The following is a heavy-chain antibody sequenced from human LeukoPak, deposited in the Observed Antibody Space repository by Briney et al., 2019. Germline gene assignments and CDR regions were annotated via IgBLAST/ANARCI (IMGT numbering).Heavy chain of an antibody. CDR3: ARDGVAELMSALDY. J-gene: IGHJ4*02. D-gene: IGHD1-26*01. CDR1: GFTFSSYS. Sequence: GGSLRLSCAASGFTFSSYSMNWIRQAPGKGLEWVSFISSSSTYIYYADSLKGRFTISRDNAKNSLYLQMNSLRAEDTAVYYCARDGVAELMSALDYWGQGILVTVSS. V-gene: IGHV3-21*06. CDR2: ISSSSTYI.